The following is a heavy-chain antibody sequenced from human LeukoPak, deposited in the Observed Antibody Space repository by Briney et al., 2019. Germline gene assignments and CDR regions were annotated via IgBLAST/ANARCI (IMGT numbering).Heavy chain of an antibody. V-gene: IGHV3-30*18. CDR2: ISYDGSNK. CDR3: AKIRARRILRIGEFDY. D-gene: IGHD3-3*01. J-gene: IGHJ4*02. Sequence: PGGSLRLSCAASGFTFSSYGIHWVRQAPGKGLEWVAVISYDGSNKYYADSVKGRFTISRDNSKNTLYLQMNSLRAEDTAVYYCAKIRARRILRIGEFDYWGQGTLVTVSS. CDR1: GFTFSSYG.